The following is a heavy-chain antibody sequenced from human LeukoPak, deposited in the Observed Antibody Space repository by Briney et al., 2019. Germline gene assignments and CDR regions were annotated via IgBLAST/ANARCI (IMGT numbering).Heavy chain of an antibody. J-gene: IGHJ5*02. CDR2: ISGSGGST. D-gene: IGHD2-15*01. V-gene: IGHV3-23*01. Sequence: GGSLRLSCAASGFTFSSYAMSWVRQAPGKGLEWVSAISGSGGSTYYADSVKGRFTISRDNSKNTLYLQMNSLRAEDTAVYYCAKFPPIYCSGGSCPHWFDPWGQGTLVTVSS. CDR3: AKFPPIYCSGGSCPHWFDP. CDR1: GFTFSSYA.